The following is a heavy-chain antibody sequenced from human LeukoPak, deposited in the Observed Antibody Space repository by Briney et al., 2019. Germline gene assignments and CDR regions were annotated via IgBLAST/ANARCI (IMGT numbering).Heavy chain of an antibody. CDR1: GGSITTSNW. D-gene: IGHD3-10*01. Sequence: SGTLSLTCAVSGGSITTSNWWSWVRQPPGKGLEWIGEIYHSGSTNYNPFLKSRVTISVDKTKNQFSLKLSSVTAADTAAYYCARVDTYYYGSGSYYFDYWGQGTLVTVSS. CDR3: ARVDTYYYGSGSYYFDY. J-gene: IGHJ4*02. V-gene: IGHV4-4*02. CDR2: IYHSGST.